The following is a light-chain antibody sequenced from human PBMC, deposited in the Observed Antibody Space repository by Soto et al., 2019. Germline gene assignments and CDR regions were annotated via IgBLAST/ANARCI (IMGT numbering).Light chain of an antibody. J-gene: IGKJ4*01. CDR3: QKSYSTPPL. CDR1: QSISSY. V-gene: IGKV1-39*01. CDR2: AAS. Sequence: DIQMTQSPSSLSASVGDRVTITCRASQSISSYLNWYQQKPGKAPKLLIYAASSLQSGVPSRFSGSGSGKDFTLTISSLQPEDFETYYCQKSYSTPPLFGGGTKVEIK.